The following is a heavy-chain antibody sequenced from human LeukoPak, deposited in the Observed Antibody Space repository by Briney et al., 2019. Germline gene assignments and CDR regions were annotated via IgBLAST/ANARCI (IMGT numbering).Heavy chain of an antibody. CDR1: GFTFSSYA. Sequence: GGSLRLSCAASGFTFSSYAMSWVRQAPGKGLEWVSVISASGGRTSYADSVKGRFTVSRDNSKNMLYLQMNSLRAEDTAVYFCVEGGAPSYYDGSGDSYFDYWGQGTLVTASS. CDR3: VEGGAPSYYDGSGDSYFDY. V-gene: IGHV3-23*01. J-gene: IGHJ4*02. CDR2: ISASGGRT. D-gene: IGHD3-22*01.